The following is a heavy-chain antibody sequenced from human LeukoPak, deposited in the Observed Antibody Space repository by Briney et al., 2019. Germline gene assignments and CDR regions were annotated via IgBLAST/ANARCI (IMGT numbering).Heavy chain of an antibody. CDR2: IYHSGST. D-gene: IGHD3-22*01. CDR1: GGSISSGGYS. Sequence: SETLSLTCAVSGGSISSGGYSWSWIRQPPGRGLEWIGYIYHSGSTYYNPSLKSRVTISVDRSKNQFSLKLSSVTAADTAVYYCARVVHYYDSSGYYPDYWGQGTLVTVSS. V-gene: IGHV4-30-2*01. CDR3: ARVVHYYDSSGYYPDY. J-gene: IGHJ4*02.